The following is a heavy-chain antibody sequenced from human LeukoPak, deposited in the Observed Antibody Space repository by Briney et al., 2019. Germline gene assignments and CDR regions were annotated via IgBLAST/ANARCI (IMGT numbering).Heavy chain of an antibody. J-gene: IGHJ4*02. CDR2: ISAYNGNT. D-gene: IGHD1-26*01. V-gene: IGHV1-18*01. Sequence: ASVKVSCKASGYTFTSYGISWVRQAPGQGLEWMGWISAYNGNTNYAQKLQGRVTMTTDTSTSTAYMELRSLRSDDTAVYYCVRDRWELLKGTFDYWGQGTLVTVSS. CDR3: VRDRWELLKGTFDY. CDR1: GYTFTSYG.